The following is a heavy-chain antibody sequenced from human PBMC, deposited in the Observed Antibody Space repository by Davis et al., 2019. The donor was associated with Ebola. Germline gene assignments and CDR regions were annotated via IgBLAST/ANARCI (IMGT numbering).Heavy chain of an antibody. J-gene: IGHJ6*02. CDR2: INTNTGNP. CDR3: ARVELLLWGGKYYYYGMDV. CDR1: GYTFTSYA. V-gene: IGHV7-4-1*02. Sequence: AASVKVSCKASGYTFTSYAMNWVRQAPGQGLEWMGWINTNTGNPTYAQGFTGRFVFSLDTSVSTAYLQISSLKAEDTAVYYCARVELLLWGGKYYYYGMDVWGQGTTVTVSS. D-gene: IGHD2-15*01.